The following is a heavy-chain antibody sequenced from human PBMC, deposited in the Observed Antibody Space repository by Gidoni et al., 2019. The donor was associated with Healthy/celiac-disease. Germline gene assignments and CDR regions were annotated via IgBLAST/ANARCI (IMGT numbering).Heavy chain of an antibody. J-gene: IGHJ6*02. Sequence: EVQLVESGGGLVKHGGALRLACAASGFTFSSYSMNWVRQAPGKGLEWVSSISSSSSYIYYAASVKGRFTISRDYTKNSLYLIMNSLGAEDTAVYCCASLMVQEEDYYYYYGMDVWGQGTTVTVSS. D-gene: IGHD3-10*01. CDR3: ASLMVQEEDYYYYYGMDV. CDR2: ISSSSSYI. CDR1: GFTFSSYS. V-gene: IGHV3-21*01.